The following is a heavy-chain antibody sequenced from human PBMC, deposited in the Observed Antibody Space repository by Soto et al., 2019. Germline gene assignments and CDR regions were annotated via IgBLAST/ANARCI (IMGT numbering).Heavy chain of an antibody. CDR3: ARDYGSTSSCYDY. J-gene: IGHJ4*01. D-gene: IGHD2-2*01. V-gene: IGHV3-33*01. CDR1: GFTFSNYG. Sequence: QVQLVESGGGVVQPGRSLRLSCTASGFTFSNYGMHWVRQAPGKGLEWVAVIWYDGSKKYYADSVRGRFTISRDASKNTGDLQMDSLGAEETALYDCARDYGSTSSCYDYWGQGTPVIVSS. CDR2: IWYDGSKK.